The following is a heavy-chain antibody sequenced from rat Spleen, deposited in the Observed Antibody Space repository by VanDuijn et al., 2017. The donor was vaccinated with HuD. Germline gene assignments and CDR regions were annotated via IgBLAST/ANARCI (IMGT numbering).Heavy chain of an antibody. D-gene: IGHD1-10*01. J-gene: IGHJ2*01. V-gene: IGHV2-1*01. CDR2: IWGDGST. CDR3: TYNNYY. CDR1: GFSLVTNS. Sequence: QVQLKESGPGLVQPSQTLSLTCTVSGFSLVTNSIHWVRQPPGKGLEWMGGIWGDGSTDYNSALKSRLSINRDTSKSQVFLKMNSLQTDDTAIYFCTYNNYYWGQGVMVTVSS.